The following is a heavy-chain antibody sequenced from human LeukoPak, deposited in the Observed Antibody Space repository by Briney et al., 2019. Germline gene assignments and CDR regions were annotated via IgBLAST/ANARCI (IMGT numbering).Heavy chain of an antibody. CDR3: ARGHWLDP. CDR2: IYYSGST. J-gene: IGHJ5*02. Sequence: SETLSLTCTVSGGSISSYYRSWIPQPPGKGLEWIGYIYYSGSTNYNPSLKSRVTISVDTSKNQFSLKLSSVTAADTAVYYCARGHWLDPWGQGTLVTVSS. V-gene: IGHV4-59*01. CDR1: GGSISSYY.